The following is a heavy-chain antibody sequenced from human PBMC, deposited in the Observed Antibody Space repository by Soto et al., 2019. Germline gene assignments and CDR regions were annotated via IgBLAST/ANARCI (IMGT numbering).Heavy chain of an antibody. V-gene: IGHV4-38-2*01. CDR1: GNSINRGSY. CDR3: ARVHVMVVAGSTFDY. Sequence: SETTSLTGHFSGNSINRGSYWPWLRPPLGKGPEWIASIYHGGTTFYNPALKSRITISVDTSNNQFSLKLTSVTAADTAVYYCARVHVMVVAGSTFDYWGHGTLVTGSS. D-gene: IGHD6-19*01. J-gene: IGHJ4*01. CDR2: IYHGGTT.